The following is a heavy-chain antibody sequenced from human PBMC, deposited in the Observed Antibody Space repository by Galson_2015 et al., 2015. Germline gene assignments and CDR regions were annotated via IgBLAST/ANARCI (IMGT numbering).Heavy chain of an antibody. Sequence: SLRLSCAASGFTFSSYWMSWVRQAPGKGLEWVANIKQDGSEKYYVDSVKGRFTISRDNAKNSLYLQMNSLRAEDTAVYYCARDDSPGVYGSNSGIRYWGQGTLVTVSS. CDR2: IKQDGSEK. D-gene: IGHD4-23*01. J-gene: IGHJ4*02. CDR3: ARDDSPGVYGSNSGIRY. CDR1: GFTFSSYW. V-gene: IGHV3-7*05.